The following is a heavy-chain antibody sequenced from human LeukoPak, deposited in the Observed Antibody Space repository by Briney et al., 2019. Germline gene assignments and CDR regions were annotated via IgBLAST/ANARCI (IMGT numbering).Heavy chain of an antibody. Sequence: GGSLRLSCAASGFTFSNAWMSWVRQAPGKGLEWVGRIKSKTDGGTTDYAAPVKGRFTISRDDPKNTLYLQMNSLKTEDTAVYYCTRASSSWGPFDYWGQGTLVTVSS. CDR1: GFTFSNAW. J-gene: IGHJ4*02. CDR2: IKSKTDGGTT. CDR3: TRASSSWGPFDY. V-gene: IGHV3-15*01. D-gene: IGHD6-13*01.